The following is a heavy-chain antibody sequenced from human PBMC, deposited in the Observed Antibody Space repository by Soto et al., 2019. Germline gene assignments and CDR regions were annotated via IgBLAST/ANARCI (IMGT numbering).Heavy chain of an antibody. CDR2: ISSGSGYI. CDR1: TFTSYS. V-gene: IGHV3-21*01. Sequence: EVQLVESGGGLVKPGGYLRLSCTFTFTSYSLNWVRQAPGKGLGWVSSISSGSGYIKYADSVKGRFTISRDNANNLLYLQMRSLRVDDTAVYYCTKDEGGGYDNWFNPCGQGTLVTVSS. D-gene: IGHD1-26*01. CDR3: TKDEGGGYDNWFNP. J-gene: IGHJ5*02.